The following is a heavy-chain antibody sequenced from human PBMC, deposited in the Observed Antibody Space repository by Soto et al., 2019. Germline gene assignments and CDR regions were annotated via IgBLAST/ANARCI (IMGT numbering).Heavy chain of an antibody. Sequence: GESLKISCEGSGYSFTNYWIGCVRQMHGKGLEWMGLINPGDSETRYSPSLQGQVTISADRSIGTAYLQWSSLKASDTAMYYCERSLSSGWLHYGMDVWGQGTTVTVSS. D-gene: IGHD6-19*01. J-gene: IGHJ6*01. CDR1: GYSFTNYW. CDR2: INPGDSET. V-gene: IGHV5-51*01. CDR3: ERSLSSGWLHYGMDV.